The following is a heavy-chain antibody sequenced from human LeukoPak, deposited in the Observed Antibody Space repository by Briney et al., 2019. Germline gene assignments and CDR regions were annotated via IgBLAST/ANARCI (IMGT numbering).Heavy chain of an antibody. J-gene: IGHJ4*02. Sequence: SETLSLTCAVSGGSISGSYWSWIRQPPGKGLEWIGYIYYSGSTNYNPSLNSRVTISVDTSKNQFSLKLSSMTAADTAVYYCVRGSGWYLYWGQGTLVTVSS. D-gene: IGHD6-19*01. V-gene: IGHV4-59*08. CDR2: IYYSGST. CDR1: GGSISGSY. CDR3: VRGSGWYLY.